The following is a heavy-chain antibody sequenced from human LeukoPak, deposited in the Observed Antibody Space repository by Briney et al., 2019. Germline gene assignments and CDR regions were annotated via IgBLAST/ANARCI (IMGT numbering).Heavy chain of an antibody. CDR2: VSYDGTDT. CDR3: VRVSGFCTNGVCPSFDP. CDR1: GFTFSSYS. V-gene: IGHV3-30*03. Sequence: GGSLRLSCAASGFTFSSYSMNWVRQAPGKGLEWVATVSYDGTDTSYADSVKGRFAIFRDNSKNTLYLQMNSLRTEDTAVYYCVRVSGFCTNGVCPSFDPWGQGTLVAVSS. D-gene: IGHD2-8*01. J-gene: IGHJ5*02.